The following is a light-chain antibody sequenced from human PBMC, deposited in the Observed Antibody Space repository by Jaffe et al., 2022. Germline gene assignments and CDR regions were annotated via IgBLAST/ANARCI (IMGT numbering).Light chain of an antibody. Sequence: QSVLTQPPSASVTPGQRVTIFCSGSYSNIGSYEVKWYRQVPGTAPKLLIHDTNQRPSGVSDRFSGSKSGTSASLAISGLQSEDEADYYCATWDDSLNGPVFGGGTKLTVL. CDR2: DTN. CDR1: YSNIGSYE. CDR3: ATWDDSLNGPV. V-gene: IGLV1-44*01. J-gene: IGLJ2*01.